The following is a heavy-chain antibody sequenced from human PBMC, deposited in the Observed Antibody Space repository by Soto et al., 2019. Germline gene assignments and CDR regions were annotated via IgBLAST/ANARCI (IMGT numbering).Heavy chain of an antibody. J-gene: IGHJ2*01. CDR1: GFTFSNYG. CDR3: AKDAAKDLRWYFDL. CDR2: ISYDGSNK. V-gene: IGHV3-30*18. Sequence: QVQLVESGGGVVQPGRSLRVSCAASGFTFSNYGMHWVRQAPGKGLEWVVVISYDGSNKYYTDSVKGRFTISRDNSKNTLYLQMNSLRAEDTAVYYCAKDAAKDLRWYFDLWGRGTLVTLSS. D-gene: IGHD6-25*01.